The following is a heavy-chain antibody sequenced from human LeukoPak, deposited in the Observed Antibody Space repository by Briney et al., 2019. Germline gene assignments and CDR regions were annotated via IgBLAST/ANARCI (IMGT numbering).Heavy chain of an antibody. V-gene: IGHV5-51*01. Sequence: GESLKISCKGSGYSFTSYWIGWVRQMPGKGLEWMGIIYPGDSDTRYSPSFQGQVTISADKSISTAYLQWSSLKASDTAMYYCAGDLPDYYGSGSTDAFDIWGQGTMVTVSS. D-gene: IGHD3-10*01. CDR3: AGDLPDYYGSGSTDAFDI. CDR2: IYPGDSDT. CDR1: GYSFTSYW. J-gene: IGHJ3*02.